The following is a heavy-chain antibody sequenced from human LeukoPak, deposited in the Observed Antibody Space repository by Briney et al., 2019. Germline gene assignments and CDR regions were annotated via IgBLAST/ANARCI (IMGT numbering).Heavy chain of an antibody. V-gene: IGHV4-31*03. CDR1: GGSISSGGYY. Sequence: SETLSLTCTVSGGSISSGGYYWSWIRQHPGKGLEWIGYIYYSGNTHYNPSLKSRLTISVDTSKNQFSLKLTSVTAADTAVYYCARASPDDYGDYESYWGQGTLVTVSS. CDR2: IYYSGNT. CDR3: ARASPDDYGDYESY. D-gene: IGHD4-17*01. J-gene: IGHJ4*02.